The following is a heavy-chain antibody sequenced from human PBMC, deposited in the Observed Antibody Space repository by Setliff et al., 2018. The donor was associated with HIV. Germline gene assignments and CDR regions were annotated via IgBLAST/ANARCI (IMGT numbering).Heavy chain of an antibody. CDR1: GYTFTSYY. CDR2: INPSGGST. Sequence: ASVKVSCKASGYTFTSYYMHWVRQAPGQGLEWMGIINPSGGSTSYAQKFQGWVTMTRDTSISTAYMELSRLRSDDTAVYYCARASYGGNPLGDYWGQGTLVTVSS. CDR3: ARASYGGNPLGDY. J-gene: IGHJ4*02. V-gene: IGHV1-46*01. D-gene: IGHD4-17*01.